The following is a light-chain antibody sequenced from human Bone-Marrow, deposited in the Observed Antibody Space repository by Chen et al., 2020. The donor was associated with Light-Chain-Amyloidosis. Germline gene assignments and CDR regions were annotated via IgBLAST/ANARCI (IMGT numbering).Light chain of an antibody. CDR3: QQSYGMPRS. V-gene: IGKV1-39*01. Sequence: DIQMPQYPSSLSASVGDRVTITCRASQSIANFLNWYQQKPGKAPNLLIYDASSLQSGVPSRFRGSGSGTDFTLTINTLQPEDSATYFCQQSYGMPRSFGGGTKVEIK. J-gene: IGKJ4*01. CDR1: QSIANF. CDR2: DAS.